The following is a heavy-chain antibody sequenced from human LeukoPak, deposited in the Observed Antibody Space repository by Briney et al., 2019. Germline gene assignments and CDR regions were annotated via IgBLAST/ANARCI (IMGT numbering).Heavy chain of an antibody. Sequence: GGSLRLSCAASGSTFSSYTMHWIRQAPGKGLEWASSISGSNSYIFYADSVKGRFTVSRDNAKDSLYLQMNSLRAEDTAVYYCARALTTLTYEGYWGQGTLVTVSS. D-gene: IGHD1-1*01. J-gene: IGHJ4*02. CDR2: ISGSNSYI. CDR3: ARALTTLTYEGY. CDR1: GSTFSSYT. V-gene: IGHV3-21*01.